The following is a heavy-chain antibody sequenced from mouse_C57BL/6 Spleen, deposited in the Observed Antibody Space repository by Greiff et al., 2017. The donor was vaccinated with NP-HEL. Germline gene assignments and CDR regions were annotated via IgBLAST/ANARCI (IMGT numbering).Heavy chain of an antibody. D-gene: IGHD1-1*01. CDR3: ARGANYGSSLWYVDV. Sequence: VQLQQSGPELVKPGDSVKISCKASGYSFTGYFMNWVMQSHGKSLEWIGRINPYNGDTFYNQKLKGKATLTVDKSSSTAHRELRSLTSEDSAVYYCARGANYGSSLWYVDVWGTGTTVTVSS. CDR1: GYSFTGYF. CDR2: INPYNGDT. J-gene: IGHJ1*03. V-gene: IGHV1-20*01.